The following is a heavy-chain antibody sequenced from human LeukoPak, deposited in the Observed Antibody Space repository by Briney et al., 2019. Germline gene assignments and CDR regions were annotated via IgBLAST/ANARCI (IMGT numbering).Heavy chain of an antibody. Sequence: GASVKVSCKASGYTVSDYFIHWGRQAPGQGLEWMGRINPNSGGTEYAQNFQGRVTMTRDTSISASYMELNRLTSDDTAVYYCARDLSSTSNWELDYWGQGTLVTVSS. D-gene: IGHD7-27*01. CDR3: ARDLSSTSNWELDY. J-gene: IGHJ4*02. CDR1: GYTVSDYF. CDR2: INPNSGGT. V-gene: IGHV1-2*06.